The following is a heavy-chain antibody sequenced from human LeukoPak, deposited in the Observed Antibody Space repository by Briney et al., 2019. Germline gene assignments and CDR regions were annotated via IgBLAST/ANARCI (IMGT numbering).Heavy chain of an antibody. D-gene: IGHD4-23*01. V-gene: IGHV4-59*01. CDR3: ARGRNDNGGMFFDS. Sequence: SETLSLTCTVSGASIRSYYWSWIRQAPGKGLEWVGFISYSGYTCYSPSLKSRVAISVDTSKSQFSLRLTSMTAADTAIYYCARGRNDNGGMFFDSWAQGTLVTVSS. J-gene: IGHJ4*02. CDR2: ISYSGYT. CDR1: GASIRSYY.